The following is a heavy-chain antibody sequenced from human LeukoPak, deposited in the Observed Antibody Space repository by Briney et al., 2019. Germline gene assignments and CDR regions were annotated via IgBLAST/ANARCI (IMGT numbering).Heavy chain of an antibody. CDR2: INPNSGDT. CDR3: ARDLVTVTKGFDI. J-gene: IGHJ3*02. D-gene: IGHD4-17*01. V-gene: IGHV1-2*02. Sequence: ASVKVSCKASGYTFTGYYMHWVRQAPGQGLEWMGWINPNSGDTKYAQKFQGRVTMTRDTSISTAYMDLSRLTSDDTAVYYCARDLVTVTKGFDIWGQGTMVSVSS. CDR1: GYTFTGYY.